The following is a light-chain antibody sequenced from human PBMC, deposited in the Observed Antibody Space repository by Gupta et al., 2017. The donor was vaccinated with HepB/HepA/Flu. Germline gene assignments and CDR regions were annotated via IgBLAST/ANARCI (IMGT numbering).Light chain of an antibody. CDR1: QSISSY. CDR3: QQSYDTPYT. J-gene: IGKJ2*01. V-gene: IGKV1-39*01. CDR2: GAS. Sequence: DIQMTQSPSSLSASVGDRVTITCRASQSISSYLNWYQQKPGKAPKLVIYGASSLESGVPTGISGSGSGTDFTLTISSLQPEHLATYYCQQSYDTPYTFGQGTKLEIK.